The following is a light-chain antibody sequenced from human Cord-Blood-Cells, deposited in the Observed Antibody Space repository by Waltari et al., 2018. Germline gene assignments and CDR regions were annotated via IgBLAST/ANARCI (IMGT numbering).Light chain of an antibody. CDR3: QQSYSTPYT. CDR2: AAS. V-gene: IGKV1-39*01. CDR1: QSISSY. J-gene: IGKJ2*01. Sequence: DTQMTQSPSSLLASVGDRVTITCRASQSISSYLNWYQQKPGKAPKLLIYAASSLQSGVPSRFSGSGSGTDFTLTISSLQPEDFATYYCQQSYSTPYTFGQGTKLEIK.